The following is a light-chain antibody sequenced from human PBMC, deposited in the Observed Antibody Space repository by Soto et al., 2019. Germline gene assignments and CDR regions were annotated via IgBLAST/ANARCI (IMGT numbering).Light chain of an antibody. V-gene: IGKV1-33*01. CDR1: QDISNY. J-gene: IGKJ4*01. CDR3: QQYDNPLLT. CDR2: DAS. Sequence: DIQMTQSPSSLSASVGDRVTITCQASQDISNYLNWYQQKPGKAPKLLICDASNLETGVPSRFSGSGSGTEFTFTISSLQPEDIATYYCQQYDNPLLTFGGGTKVEIK.